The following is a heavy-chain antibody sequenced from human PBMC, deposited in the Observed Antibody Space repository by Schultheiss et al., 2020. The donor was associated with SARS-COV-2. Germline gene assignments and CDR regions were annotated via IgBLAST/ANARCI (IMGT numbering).Heavy chain of an antibody. CDR3: ARDHSNYGLYYMDV. D-gene: IGHD4-11*01. CDR2: INSDGSST. V-gene: IGHV3-74*01. J-gene: IGHJ6*03. CDR1: GFTFSSYS. Sequence: GGSLRLSCAASGFTFSSYSMNWVRQAPGKGLVWVSRINSDGSSTSYADSVKGRFTISRDNAKNTLYLQMNSLRAEDTAVYYCARDHSNYGLYYMDVWGKGTTVTVSS.